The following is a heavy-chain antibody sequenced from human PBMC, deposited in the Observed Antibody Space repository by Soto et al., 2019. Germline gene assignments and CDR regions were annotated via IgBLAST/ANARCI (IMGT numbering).Heavy chain of an antibody. V-gene: IGHV4-34*01. CDR3: ASSRGWRPHYSNHAMDV. CDR2: INHGGRT. D-gene: IGHD6-19*01. Sequence: SETLFLTCAVYVGSFSGYYWSWIRQPPGKGLEWIGEINHGGRTNYNPSLKSRVAISVDTSKNQFSLKLSSVTAADTAVYYCASSRGWRPHYSNHAMDVWGRGTMVTVSS. J-gene: IGHJ6*04. CDR1: VGSFSGYY.